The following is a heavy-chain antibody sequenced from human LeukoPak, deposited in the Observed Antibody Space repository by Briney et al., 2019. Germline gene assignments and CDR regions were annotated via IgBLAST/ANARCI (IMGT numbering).Heavy chain of an antibody. CDR2: IYPGDSDT. Sequence: GESLKISCKGSGYSFTIYWIGWVRQMPGKGLEWMGIIYPGDSDTRYSPSFQGQVTISADKSISTAYLQWSSLKASDTAMYYCARRGRYSYGLDYYYMDVWGKGTTVTVSS. D-gene: IGHD5-18*01. CDR1: GYSFTIYW. J-gene: IGHJ6*03. V-gene: IGHV5-51*01. CDR3: ARRGRYSYGLDYYYMDV.